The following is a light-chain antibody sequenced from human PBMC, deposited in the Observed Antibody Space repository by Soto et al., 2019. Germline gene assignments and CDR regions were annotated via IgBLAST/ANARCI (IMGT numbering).Light chain of an antibody. CDR3: HSYNSIPRT. J-gene: IGKJ1*01. Sequence: DIQMAQSPSSLSASIGDRVTITCRASQGISEYLAWSQQRPGNAPNLLIYGASILQSGVPSRFSGSGSGTHFTLTISSLQPEDVATYYCHSYNSIPRTFGQGTTVEIK. V-gene: IGKV1-27*01. CDR2: GAS. CDR1: QGISEY.